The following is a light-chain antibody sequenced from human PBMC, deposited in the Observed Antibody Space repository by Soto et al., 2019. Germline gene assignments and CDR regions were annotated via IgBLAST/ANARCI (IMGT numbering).Light chain of an antibody. CDR2: GAS. CDR3: QQSGT. V-gene: IGKV3-20*01. Sequence: EIVFTQSPGTLSLSPGERATLSCRASQSVSSSYLAWYQQKPGQAPRLLIYGASSRATGIPDRFSGSGSGTDFTLTISRLEPEDFAVYYCQQSGTFGQGTKVDI. CDR1: QSVSSSY. J-gene: IGKJ1*01.